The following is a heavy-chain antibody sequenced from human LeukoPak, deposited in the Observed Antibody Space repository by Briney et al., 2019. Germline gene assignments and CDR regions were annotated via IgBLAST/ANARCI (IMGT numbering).Heavy chain of an antibody. Sequence: PSETLSLTCSVSGGSISSTSSYWGWIRQPPGKGLEWIASIYYSGSTYYNPSLKSRVSISVDTSESKFSLNLTSVTAADTAVYYCARHLTGDLGHWGQGTLVTVSS. CDR1: GGSISSTSSY. V-gene: IGHV4-39*01. CDR2: IYYSGST. D-gene: IGHD7-27*01. CDR3: ARHLTGDLGH. J-gene: IGHJ4*02.